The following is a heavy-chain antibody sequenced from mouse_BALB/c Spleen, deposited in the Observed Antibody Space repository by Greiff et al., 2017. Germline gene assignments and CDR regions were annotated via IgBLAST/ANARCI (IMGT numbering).Heavy chain of an antibody. CDR2: ISSGGGST. CDR1: GFAFSSYD. Sequence: EVNVVESGGGLVKPGGSLKLSCAASGFAFSSYDMSWVRQTPEKRLEWVAYISSGGGSTYYPDTVKGRFTISRDNAKNTLYLQMSSLKSEDTAMYYCARHAEIYYYAMDYWGQGTSVTVSS. CDR3: ARHAEIYYYAMDY. J-gene: IGHJ4*01. V-gene: IGHV5-12-1*01.